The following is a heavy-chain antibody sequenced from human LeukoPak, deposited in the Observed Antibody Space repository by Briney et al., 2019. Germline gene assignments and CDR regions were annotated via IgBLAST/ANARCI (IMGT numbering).Heavy chain of an antibody. D-gene: IGHD3-10*01. V-gene: IGHV3-30*03. J-gene: IGHJ4*02. CDR1: GFTFSSYA. CDR3: ARDSTTLGESYDY. CDR2: ISYDGSNK. Sequence: GSLRLSCAASGFTFSSYAMSWVRQAPGKGLEWVAVISYDGSNKYYADSVKGRFTISRDNSKNSLYLQMNSLRAEDTALYYCARDSTTLGESYDYWGQGTLVTVSS.